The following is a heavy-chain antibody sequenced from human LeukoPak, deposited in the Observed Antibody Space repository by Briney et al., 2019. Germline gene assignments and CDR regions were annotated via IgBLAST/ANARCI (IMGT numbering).Heavy chain of an antibody. V-gene: IGHV3-49*03. CDR3: TRAYTQLGFDP. Sequence: GRSLRLSCSASGFTFGDYALSWFRQAPGKGLEWVGFIRSKAYGGTTEYAASVKGRFTISRDDSKSIAYLQMNSLKTEDTAVYYCTRAYTQLGFDPWGQGTLVTVSS. D-gene: IGHD2-2*01. CDR1: GFTFGDYA. CDR2: IRSKAYGGTT. J-gene: IGHJ5*02.